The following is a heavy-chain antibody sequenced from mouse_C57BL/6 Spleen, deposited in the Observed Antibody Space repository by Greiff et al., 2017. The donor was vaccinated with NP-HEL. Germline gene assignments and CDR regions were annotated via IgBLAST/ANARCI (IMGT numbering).Heavy chain of an antibody. V-gene: IGHV1-26*01. Sequence: VQLQQSGPELVKPGASVKISCKASGYTFTDYYMNWVKQSHGKSLEWIGDINPNNGGTSYNQKFKGKATLTVDKSSSTAYMELRSLTSEDSAVYYCARGITTVVEDWFAYWGQGTLVTVSA. CDR1: GYTFTDYY. D-gene: IGHD1-1*01. CDR2: INPNNGGT. J-gene: IGHJ3*01. CDR3: ARGITTVVEDWFAY.